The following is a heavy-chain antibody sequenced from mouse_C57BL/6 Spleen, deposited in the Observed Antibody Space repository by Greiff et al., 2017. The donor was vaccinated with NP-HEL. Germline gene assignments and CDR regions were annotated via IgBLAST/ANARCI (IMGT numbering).Heavy chain of an antibody. CDR2: INPYNGGT. Sequence: VQLQQSGPVLVKPGASVKMSCKASGYTFTDYYMNWVKQSHGKSLEWIGVINPYNGGTSYNQKFKGKATLTVDKSSSTAYMELNSLTSEDSAVYYCARREVYYGNYVYFDYWGQGTTLTVSS. CDR1: GYTFTDYY. CDR3: ARREVYYGNYVYFDY. V-gene: IGHV1-19*01. D-gene: IGHD2-1*01. J-gene: IGHJ2*01.